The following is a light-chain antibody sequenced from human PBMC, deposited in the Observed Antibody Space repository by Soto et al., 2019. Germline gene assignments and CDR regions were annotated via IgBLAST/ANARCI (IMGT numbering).Light chain of an antibody. CDR2: DAS. Sequence: DIQMTQSPSSVSASVGDRVTITCRASQGISSWVGWYQQKPGRAPNLLIYDASSLQSGVPSRFSGSGSGTEFTLTISSLQPEDFATYYCQQADNFPLTFGGGTKVEIK. J-gene: IGKJ4*01. CDR1: QGISSW. V-gene: IGKV1-12*01. CDR3: QQADNFPLT.